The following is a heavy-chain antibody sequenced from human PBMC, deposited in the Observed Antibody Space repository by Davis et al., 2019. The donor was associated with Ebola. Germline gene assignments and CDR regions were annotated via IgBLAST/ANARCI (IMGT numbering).Heavy chain of an antibody. CDR2: IYPGDSDT. CDR3: ARRRGIVVVPAAMPEYYFDY. CDR1: GYSFTSYW. J-gene: IGHJ4*02. D-gene: IGHD2-2*01. V-gene: IGHV5-51*01. Sequence: GESLKISCKGSGYSFTSYWIGWVRQMPGKGLEWMGIIYPGDSDTRYSPSFQGQVTISADKSITTAYLHWNSLKASDTAMYYCARRRGIVVVPAAMPEYYFDYWGQGTLVTVSS.